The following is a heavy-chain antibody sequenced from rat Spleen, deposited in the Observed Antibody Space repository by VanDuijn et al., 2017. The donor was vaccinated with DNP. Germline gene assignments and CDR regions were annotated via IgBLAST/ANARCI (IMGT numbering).Heavy chain of an antibody. D-gene: IGHD4-3*01. CDR2: IWKNGAT. CDR3: ARDLIIRDTTSAMDA. J-gene: IGHJ4*01. Sequence: QVQLKESGPGLVQPSRTLSLTCTVSGFSLTSYGVSWVRQPPGKGLEWMGIIWKNGATRYNSALKSRLSFSKATSKSQVFLKLNRLQTEDTATYYCARDLIIRDTTSAMDAWGQGTSVTVSS. V-gene: IGHV2-41*01. CDR1: GFSLTSYG.